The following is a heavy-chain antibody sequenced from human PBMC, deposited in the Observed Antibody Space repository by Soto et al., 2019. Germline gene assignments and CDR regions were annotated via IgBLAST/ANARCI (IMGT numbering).Heavy chain of an antibody. CDR3: ARESGDWPLNWFDP. D-gene: IGHD2-21*02. V-gene: IGHV3-74*01. CDR2: ITSDGKSK. J-gene: IGHJ5*02. CDR1: GFNFSNHW. Sequence: VGSLRLSCAASGFNFSNHWMHWVRQRPGEGLVWVSRITSDGKSKAYAESVKGRFAISRDNAKNTLYLQMNGLTAEDTAVYYCARESGDWPLNWFDPWGLGTLVTVSS.